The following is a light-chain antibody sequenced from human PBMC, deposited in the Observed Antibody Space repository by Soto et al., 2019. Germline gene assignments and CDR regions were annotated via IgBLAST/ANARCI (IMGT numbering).Light chain of an antibody. Sequence: DIQMTQSPSSLSASVGDRVTITCRASQSISSYLNWYQQKPGKAPKLLIYAASSLQSGVPSRFSGSGSGTDFTLTISSLQHEDFDTYYCQQGYSSPPTLGQGTKVDIK. CDR1: QSISSY. CDR2: AAS. J-gene: IGKJ1*01. CDR3: QQGYSSPPT. V-gene: IGKV1-39*01.